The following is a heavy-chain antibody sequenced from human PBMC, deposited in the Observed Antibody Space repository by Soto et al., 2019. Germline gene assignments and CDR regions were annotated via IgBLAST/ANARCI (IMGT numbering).Heavy chain of an antibody. V-gene: IGHV1-58*01. Sequence: GASVKVSCMASGFPFTSSAVQWVRQARGHRLEWIGWIVVGSGNTNYAQKFQERVPITRDMSTRTAYMELSSLRSEDTAVYYCAADPYCTNGVCYRPRFGGAFDIWGQGTMVTVSS. CDR1: GFPFTSSA. J-gene: IGHJ3*02. CDR3: AADPYCTNGVCYRPRFGGAFDI. D-gene: IGHD2-8*01. CDR2: IVVGSGNT.